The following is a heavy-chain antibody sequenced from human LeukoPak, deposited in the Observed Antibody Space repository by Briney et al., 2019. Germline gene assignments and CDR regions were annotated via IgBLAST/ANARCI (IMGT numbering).Heavy chain of an antibody. D-gene: IGHD3-22*01. V-gene: IGHV4-39*01. CDR3: ARNETSGYFDI. CDR2: MYNSGSI. Sequence: PSETLSLTCTVSGGSISSSTHYWGWIRQSPGKGLEWIGSMYNSGSISYNPSLRSRVTITVDTSKNQFPLNFNSVTAADTALYFCARNETSGYFDIWGQGTMVTVSS. J-gene: IGHJ3*02. CDR1: GGSISSSTHY.